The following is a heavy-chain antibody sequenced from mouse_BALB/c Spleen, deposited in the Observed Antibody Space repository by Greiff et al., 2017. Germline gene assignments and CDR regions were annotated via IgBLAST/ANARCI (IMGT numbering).Heavy chain of an antibody. D-gene: IGHD2-3*01. V-gene: IGHV5-12-2*01. CDR3: ARQGIYDGYYGAWFAY. CDR2: ISNGGGST. J-gene: IGHJ3*01. Sequence: DVMLVESGGGLVQPGGSLKLSCAASGFTFSSYTMSWVRQTPEKRLEWVAYISNGGGSTYYPDTVKGRFTISRDNAKNTLYLQMSSLKSEDTAMYYCARQGIYDGYYGAWFAYWGQGTLVTVSA. CDR1: GFTFSSYT.